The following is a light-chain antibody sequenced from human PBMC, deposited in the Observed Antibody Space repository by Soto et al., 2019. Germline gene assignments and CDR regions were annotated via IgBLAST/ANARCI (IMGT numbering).Light chain of an antibody. Sequence: QSVLTQPASVSGSPGQSISMSCTGTSSDVCGNTYVSWYQQHPGKAPKLLIYEVSHRPSGVSPRFSGSKSGNTASLTISGLQVEDEADYYCSSYTASTTPLYVFGTGTKVTVL. CDR1: SSDVCGNTY. V-gene: IGLV2-14*01. CDR2: EVS. J-gene: IGLJ1*01. CDR3: SSYTASTTPLYV.